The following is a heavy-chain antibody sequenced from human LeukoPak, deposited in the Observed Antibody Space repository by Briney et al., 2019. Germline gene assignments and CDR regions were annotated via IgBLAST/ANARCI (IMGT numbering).Heavy chain of an antibody. D-gene: IGHD3-22*01. CDR2: IWYDGSNK. J-gene: IGHJ4*02. Sequence: GRSLRLSCAASGSTFSSYGMHWVRQAPGKGLEWVALIWYDGSNKYYADSVKGRFTISRDNSKNTLYLQMNSLRAEDTAVYYCARALFNYDSSGLTYWGQGTLVTVSS. CDR1: GSTFSSYG. CDR3: ARALFNYDSSGLTY. V-gene: IGHV3-33*01.